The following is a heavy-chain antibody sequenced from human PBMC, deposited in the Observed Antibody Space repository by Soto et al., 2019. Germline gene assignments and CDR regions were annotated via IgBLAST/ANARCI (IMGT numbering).Heavy chain of an antibody. CDR3: AKRDSGSGTSPPLIGS. CDR1: GFTFTSYS. V-gene: IGHV3-23*01. Sequence: EVQLLESGGGLVQPGGSLRLSCAASGFTFTSYSTNWVRQAPGKGLEWVSTISGGDTTFYADSVKGRFTISRDESKNTLYLEMNSLRVDDTAVYFCAKRDSGSGTSPPLIGSWGQGTLVTVSS. CDR2: ISGGDTT. D-gene: IGHD3-10*01. J-gene: IGHJ4*02.